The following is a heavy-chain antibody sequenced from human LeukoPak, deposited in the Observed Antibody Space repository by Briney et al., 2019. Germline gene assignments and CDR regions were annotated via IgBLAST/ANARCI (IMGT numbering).Heavy chain of an antibody. J-gene: IGHJ3*02. CDR2: INPNSGGT. D-gene: IGHD6-19*01. CDR1: GYTFTGYY. Sequence: ASVKVSCKASGYTFTGYYMHWVRQAPGQGLEWMGWINPNSGGTNYAQKFQGRVTMTRDTSISTAYMELSRLRSDDTAVYYCESSIAVAGTGDAFDIWGQGTMVTVSS. CDR3: ESSIAVAGTGDAFDI. V-gene: IGHV1-2*02.